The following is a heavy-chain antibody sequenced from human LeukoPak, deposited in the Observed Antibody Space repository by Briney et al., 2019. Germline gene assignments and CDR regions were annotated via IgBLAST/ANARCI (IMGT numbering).Heavy chain of an antibody. CDR2: IYYSGRT. D-gene: IGHD3-3*01. Sequence: SETLSLTCTVSGGTISSGDYYWSWIRQHPGKGLEWIGYIYYSGRTYYNPSLKSRVTISVATSKNQFSLKLNSVTAADTAVYYCARDRYDSYPMDVWGQGTTVTVSS. CDR3: ARDRYDSYPMDV. V-gene: IGHV4-31*03. CDR1: GGTISSGDYY. J-gene: IGHJ6*02.